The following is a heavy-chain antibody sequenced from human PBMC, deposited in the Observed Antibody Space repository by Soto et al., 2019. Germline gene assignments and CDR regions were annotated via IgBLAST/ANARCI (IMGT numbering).Heavy chain of an antibody. J-gene: IGHJ4*02. Sequence: GASVKVSFKASGCTFSSYAISWVRQAPGQGLEWMGGIIPIFGTANYAQKFQGRVTITADKSTSTAYMELSSLRSEDTAVYYCARGYDFWSGYYTIKGGHFDYWGQGTLVTVSS. CDR1: GCTFSSYA. CDR3: ARGYDFWSGYYTIKGGHFDY. V-gene: IGHV1-69*06. CDR2: IIPIFGTA. D-gene: IGHD3-3*01.